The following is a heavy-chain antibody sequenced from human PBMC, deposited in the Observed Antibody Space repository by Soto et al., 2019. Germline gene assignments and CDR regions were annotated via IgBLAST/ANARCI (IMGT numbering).Heavy chain of an antibody. CDR1: GFTFSNYA. CDR3: AKDLHWFAMDV. Sequence: PGGSLRLSCAASGFTFSNYAMSWVRQAPGSGLEWVSSISGSGGSTFYADSVKGRFTISRDNSMNTLYLQMNSLRADDTAIYYCAKDLHWFAMDVWGQGTTVTVSS. CDR2: ISGSGGST. J-gene: IGHJ6*02. D-gene: IGHD3-10*01. V-gene: IGHV3-23*01.